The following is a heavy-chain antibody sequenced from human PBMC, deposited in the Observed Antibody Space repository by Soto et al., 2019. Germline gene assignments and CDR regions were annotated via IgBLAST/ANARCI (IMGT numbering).Heavy chain of an antibody. D-gene: IGHD3-9*01. V-gene: IGHV4-31*03. CDR3: ARDQGYDILTGYPGAFDI. CDR2: NYYSGIT. CDR1: GGSISSGGYY. Sequence: SETLSLTCTVSGGSISSGGYYWTWIRQHPGKGLEWIGYNYYSGITYYNPSLKSRVTISLDTSKNQFSLKLSSVTAADTAMYYCARDQGYDILTGYPGAFDIWGQGTMVTVSS. J-gene: IGHJ3*02.